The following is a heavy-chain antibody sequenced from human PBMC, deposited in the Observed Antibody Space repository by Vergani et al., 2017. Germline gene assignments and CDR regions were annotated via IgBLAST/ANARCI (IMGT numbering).Heavy chain of an antibody. J-gene: IGHJ6*03. CDR3: ARALRITYYYGSGSYTFMDV. D-gene: IGHD3-10*01. CDR2: INHSGST. Sequence: QVQLQQWGAGLLKPSETLSLTCAVYGGSFSGYYWSWIRQPPGTGLEWIGEINHSGSTNYNPSLKSRVTRAVDTSKNPFSLKLGSVTAADPAVYYCARALRITYYYGSGSYTFMDVWGKGTTVTVSS. V-gene: IGHV4-34*01. CDR1: GGSFSGYY.